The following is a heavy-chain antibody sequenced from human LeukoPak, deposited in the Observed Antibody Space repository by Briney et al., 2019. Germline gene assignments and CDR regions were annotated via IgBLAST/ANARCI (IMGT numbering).Heavy chain of an antibody. V-gene: IGHV3-23*01. J-gene: IGHJ4*02. Sequence: GGSLRLSCAASGYTFSSYSMNWVRQAPGKGLEWVSAISGSGGSTYYADSVKGRFTISRDNSKNTLYLQMNSLRAEDTAVYYCAKVSEDYYGSGSYYSHFDYWGQGTLVTVSS. CDR1: GYTFSSYS. CDR2: ISGSGGST. CDR3: AKVSEDYYGSGSYYSHFDY. D-gene: IGHD3-10*01.